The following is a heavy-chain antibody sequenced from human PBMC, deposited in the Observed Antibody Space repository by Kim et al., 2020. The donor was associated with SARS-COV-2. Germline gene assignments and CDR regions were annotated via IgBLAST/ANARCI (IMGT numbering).Heavy chain of an antibody. Sequence: GGSLSLSCAGSGFIFSDYYMHWVRQAPGKGLEWVSRMNGNGSIIDYADSVKDRSTISRDNAENMLYLQIHNLAVDDTAVYYCARATAAGTSALGYWGQGTVVTVSS. CDR2: MNGNGSII. CDR3: ARATAAGTSALGY. D-gene: IGHD6-13*01. J-gene: IGHJ4*02. V-gene: IGHV3-74*01. CDR1: GFIFSDYY.